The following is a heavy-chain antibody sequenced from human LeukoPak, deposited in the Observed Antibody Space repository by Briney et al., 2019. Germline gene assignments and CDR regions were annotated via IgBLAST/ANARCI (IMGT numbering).Heavy chain of an antibody. CDR2: INHSGST. CDR3: ARERGSGWYDMSFDY. Sequence: SETLSLTCAVYGGSFSGYDWSWIRQPPGKGLEWIGEINHSGSTNYNPSLKGRVTISVDTSKNQFSLKLSSVTAADTAVYYCARERGSGWYDMSFDYWGQGTLVTVSS. J-gene: IGHJ4*02. D-gene: IGHD6-19*01. V-gene: IGHV4-34*01. CDR1: GGSFSGYD.